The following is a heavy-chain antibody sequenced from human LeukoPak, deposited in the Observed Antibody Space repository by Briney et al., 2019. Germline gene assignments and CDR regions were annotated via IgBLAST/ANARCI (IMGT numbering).Heavy chain of an antibody. V-gene: IGHV5-51*01. CDR3: ARRLMYYYDSSGYDVDFDI. D-gene: IGHD3-22*01. Sequence: AESLKISCMGPGYTFTNYWIGWLRPMRWKGVEGMGIIYPGDSDTTYSTAFQGQVTISADKSIPTAYLQWSSLKASDTAIYYCARRLMYYYDSSGYDVDFDIWGQGTMVTVSS. J-gene: IGHJ3*02. CDR1: GYTFTNYW. CDR2: IYPGDSDT.